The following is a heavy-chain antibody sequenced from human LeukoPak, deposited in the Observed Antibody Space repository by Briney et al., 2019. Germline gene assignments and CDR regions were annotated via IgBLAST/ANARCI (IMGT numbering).Heavy chain of an antibody. CDR3: ARRPWGYGSGSYSLHYYYYYYMDV. CDR1: GYTFTGYY. D-gene: IGHD3-10*01. CDR2: INPNSGGT. Sequence: ASVRVSCKASGYTFTGYYMHWVRQAPGQGLEWMGWINPNSGGTNYAQKFQGRVTMTRDTSISTAYMELSRLRSDDTAVYYCARRPWGYGSGSYSLHYYYYYYMDVWGKGTTVTISS. V-gene: IGHV1-2*02. J-gene: IGHJ6*03.